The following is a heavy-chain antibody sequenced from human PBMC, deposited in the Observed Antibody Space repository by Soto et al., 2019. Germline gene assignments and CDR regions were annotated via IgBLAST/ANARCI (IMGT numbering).Heavy chain of an antibody. J-gene: IGHJ5*02. CDR1: GGSISSGGYY. V-gene: IGHV4-31*03. Sequence: QVQLQESGPGLVKPSQTLSLTCTVSGGSISSGGYYWSGIRQHPGKGLEWIGYIYYSGSTYYNPSLKSRVTISVDTSKNQFSLKLSSVTAADTAVYYCARDSHQYSSSNYCFDPWGQATVVTVSS. CDR3: ARDSHQYSSSNYCFDP. CDR2: IYYSGST. D-gene: IGHD6-6*01.